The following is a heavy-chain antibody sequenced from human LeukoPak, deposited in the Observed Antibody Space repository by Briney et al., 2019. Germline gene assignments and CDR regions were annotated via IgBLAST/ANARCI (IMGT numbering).Heavy chain of an antibody. CDR1: GFTFSSYT. D-gene: IGHD5-12*01. CDR3: ARGPSGYHNT. V-gene: IGHV3-48*01. Sequence: PGGSLRLSCAASGFTFSSYTMNWVRQAPGKGLEWVSSISSTSSTKFYADSVKGRFTISRDNGKNSLYLQLNSLRAEDTAVYYCARGPSGYHNTGGQGTLVTVSS. CDR2: ISSTSSTK. J-gene: IGHJ4*02.